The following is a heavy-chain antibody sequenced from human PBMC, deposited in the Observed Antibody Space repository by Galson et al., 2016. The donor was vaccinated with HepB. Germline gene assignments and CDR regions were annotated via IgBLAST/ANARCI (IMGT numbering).Heavy chain of an antibody. J-gene: IGHJ3*02. CDR1: GFTFSSYA. CDR2: ISGSGRIT. Sequence: LRLSCAASGFTFSSYAMTWVRQAPGKGLEWVSGISGSGRITYSADSVKGRFTISRDNSKSTFYLQMNSLRAEDTAVYYCAKDYQGVLPDVFDIWGQGTMVTVSS. D-gene: IGHD2-8*01. V-gene: IGHV3-23*01. CDR3: AKDYQGVLPDVFDI.